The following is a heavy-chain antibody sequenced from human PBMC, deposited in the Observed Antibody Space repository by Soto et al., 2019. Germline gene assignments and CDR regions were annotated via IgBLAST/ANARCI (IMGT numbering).Heavy chain of an antibody. V-gene: IGHV4-59*01. CDR3: TRGPGIAAL. CDR2: IYYSGST. J-gene: IGHJ4*02. Sequence: QVQLQESGPGLVKPSETLSLTCTVSGDSIRSYYWSWIRQPPGKGLEWIGYIYYSGSTNYNPSLKSRVTISVDTSKNQFSLKLSSVTAADTAVYYCTRGPGIAALWGQGTLVTVSS. CDR1: GDSIRSYY. D-gene: IGHD6-13*01.